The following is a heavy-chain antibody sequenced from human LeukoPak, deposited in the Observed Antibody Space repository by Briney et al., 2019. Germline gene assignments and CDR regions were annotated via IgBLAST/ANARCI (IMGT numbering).Heavy chain of an antibody. Sequence: PGGSLRLSCAASGFTVSSNFMMWVRQAPGKGLEWVSAISGSGGSTYYADSVKGRFTISRDNSKNTLYLQMNSLRAEDTAVYYCAKDLLNKAAADTYYYDSSDETPDYWGQGTLVTVSS. V-gene: IGHV3-23*01. D-gene: IGHD3-22*01. CDR2: ISGSGGST. J-gene: IGHJ4*02. CDR3: AKDLLNKAAADTYYYDSSDETPDY. CDR1: GFTVSSNF.